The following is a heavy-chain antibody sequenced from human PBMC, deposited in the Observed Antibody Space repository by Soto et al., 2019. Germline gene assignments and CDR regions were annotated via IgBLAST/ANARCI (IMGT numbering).Heavy chain of an antibody. D-gene: IGHD1-26*01. Sequence: PGGSLRLSCAASGFTLSNAWMSWVRQAPGKGLEWVGRIKSKTDGGTTDYAAPVKGRFTISRDDSKNTLYLQMYSLKTEDTAVYYCTTRIVGATTYFDYWGQGTLVTVSS. J-gene: IGHJ4*02. V-gene: IGHV3-15*01. CDR1: GFTLSNAW. CDR2: IKSKTDGGTT. CDR3: TTRIVGATTYFDY.